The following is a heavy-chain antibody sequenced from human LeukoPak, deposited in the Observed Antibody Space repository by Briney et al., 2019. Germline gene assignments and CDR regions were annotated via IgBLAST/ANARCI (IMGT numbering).Heavy chain of an antibody. CDR1: GFTFSSSA. V-gene: IGHV3-30*04. D-gene: IGHD3-10*01. CDR2: ISYDGSHQ. Sequence: GGSLRLSCAASGFTFSSSAMHWVRQSPGKGLEWVALISYDGSHQFYADSVKGRFSGSRDNSKNTLYLQMNNLRPEDTAVYYCARDSGGNWLDPWGQGTLVTVSS. CDR3: ARDSGGNWLDP. J-gene: IGHJ5*02.